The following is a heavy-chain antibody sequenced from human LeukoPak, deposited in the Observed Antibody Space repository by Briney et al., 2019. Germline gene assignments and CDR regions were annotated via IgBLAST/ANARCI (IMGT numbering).Heavy chain of an antibody. V-gene: IGHV1-2*02. D-gene: IGHD6-19*01. CDR2: INPNSGGT. J-gene: IGHJ4*02. CDR3: ARDRPYSSGSFDY. Sequence: ASVKVSCKASGYTFTGYYMHWVRQAPGQGLEWMGWINPNSGGTNYAQKFQGRVTMTRDTSISTAYMELSRLRSDDTAVYYCARDRPYSSGSFDYWGQGTLVTVSS. CDR1: GYTFTGYY.